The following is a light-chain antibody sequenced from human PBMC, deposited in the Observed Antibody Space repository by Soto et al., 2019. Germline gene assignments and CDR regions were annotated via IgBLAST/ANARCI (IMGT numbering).Light chain of an antibody. V-gene: IGLV1-51*01. Sequence: HSVLTQPPSVSAAPGQKVTISCSGSSSNIGNNYVSWYQQLPGTAPKLLIYDNNKRPSGIPDRFSDSKSGTSATLGITGLQTGDEADYYCGTWDSSLSSYVFGTGNKVTVL. J-gene: IGLJ1*01. CDR1: SSNIGNNY. CDR3: GTWDSSLSSYV. CDR2: DNN.